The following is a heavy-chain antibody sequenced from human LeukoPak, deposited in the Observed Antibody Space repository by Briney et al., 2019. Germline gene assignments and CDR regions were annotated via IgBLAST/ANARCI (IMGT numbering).Heavy chain of an antibody. Sequence: ASVKVSCKASGYTFTSYAMHWVRQAPGQRLEWMGWINAGNGNTKYSQKFQGTVTITRDTSASTAYMELSSLRSEDTAVYYCATLEGIAAAGPPWGIWGQGTMVTVSS. D-gene: IGHD6-13*01. V-gene: IGHV1-3*01. CDR3: ATLEGIAAAGPPWGI. CDR1: GYTFTSYA. CDR2: INAGNGNT. J-gene: IGHJ3*02.